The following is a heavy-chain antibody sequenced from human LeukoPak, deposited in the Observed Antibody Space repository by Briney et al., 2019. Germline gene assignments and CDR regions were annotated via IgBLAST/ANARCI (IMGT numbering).Heavy chain of an antibody. CDR1: GYTFTSYG. CDR2: ISAYNGNT. J-gene: IGHJ4*02. D-gene: IGHD5-18*01. V-gene: IGHV1-18*01. Sequence: ASVKVSCKASGYTFTSYGISWVRQAPGQGLEWMGWISAYNGNTNYAQKLQGRVTMTTDTSTSTAYMELRSLRSDDTAVYHCARAPVGYSYGKYYFDYWGLGTLVTVSS. CDR3: ARAPVGYSYGKYYFDY.